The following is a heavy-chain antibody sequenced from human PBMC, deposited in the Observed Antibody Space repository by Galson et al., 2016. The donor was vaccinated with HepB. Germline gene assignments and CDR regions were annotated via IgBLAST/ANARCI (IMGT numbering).Heavy chain of an antibody. D-gene: IGHD1-26*01. CDR2: ISIDGSST. J-gene: IGHJ5*02. CDR1: GFTFSSYW. CDR3: ARPAPYSGNYGSGWFDP. V-gene: IGHV3-74*01. Sequence: SLRLSCAASGFTFSSYWMLWVRQVPGKGLMWVSRISIDGSSTTYADSVKGRFTISRDNAKNMLYLQMNSLRAEDTAVYYCARPAPYSGNYGSGWFDPWGQGTLVTVSS.